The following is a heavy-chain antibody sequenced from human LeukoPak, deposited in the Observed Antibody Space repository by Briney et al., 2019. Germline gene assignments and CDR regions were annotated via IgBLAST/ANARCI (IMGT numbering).Heavy chain of an antibody. CDR2: ISSSSSYI. CDR1: GFTFSAYS. V-gene: IGHV3-21*01. CDR3: ARDWLDY. J-gene: IGHJ4*02. Sequence: GGSLRLSCAASGFTFSAYSMNWVRQAPGKGLEWVSSISSSSSYIYYADSLRGRFTISRDNAKNSLYLQMNSLRGEDTAVYYRARDWLDYWGQGTLVTVSS.